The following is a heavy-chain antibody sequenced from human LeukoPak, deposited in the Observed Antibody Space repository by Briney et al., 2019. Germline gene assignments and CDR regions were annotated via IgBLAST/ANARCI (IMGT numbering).Heavy chain of an antibody. J-gene: IGHJ4*02. D-gene: IGHD3-10*01. CDR3: ARGPWGPELLDY. CDR1: DDSITMYY. V-gene: IGHV4-59*01. CDR2: VYHTGST. Sequence: SETLSLTCSVSDDSITMYYWTWIRQPPGKGLEWIGYVYHTGSTNFNPSLTGRVSISRDTTKNLFSLKLSSVTAADTAVYYCARGPWGPELLDYWGQGTLVTVSS.